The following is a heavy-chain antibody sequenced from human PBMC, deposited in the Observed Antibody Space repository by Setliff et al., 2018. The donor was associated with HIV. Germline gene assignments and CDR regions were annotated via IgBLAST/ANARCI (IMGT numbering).Heavy chain of an antibody. J-gene: IGHJ5*02. CDR2: IYYSGST. CDR1: GGSISNSRYY. CDR3: ASRVYYYDSSGYLREEGFDP. V-gene: IGHV4-39*01. Sequence: LSLTCTVSGGSISNSRYYWSWIRQPPGKGLEWIGSIYYSGSTYYNPSLKIRVTISVDTYKSQFSLKLSSVTAADAAVYYCASRVYYYDSSGYLREEGFDPWGQGTLVTVPS. D-gene: IGHD3-22*01.